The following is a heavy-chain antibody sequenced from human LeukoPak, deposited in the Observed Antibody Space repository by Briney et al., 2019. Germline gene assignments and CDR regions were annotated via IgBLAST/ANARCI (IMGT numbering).Heavy chain of an antibody. Sequence: GGSLRLSCAASGFTFSSYWMSWVRQAPGKGLEWVAYIKQDGSERYYVDSVKGRFTISRDNPKNSLYLQMNSLRAEDTAVYYCVRGFDYSSGWFDYWGQGTLVTVPS. J-gene: IGHJ4*02. D-gene: IGHD6-19*01. CDR3: VRGFDYSSGWFDY. CDR1: GFTFSSYW. CDR2: IKQDGSER. V-gene: IGHV3-7*03.